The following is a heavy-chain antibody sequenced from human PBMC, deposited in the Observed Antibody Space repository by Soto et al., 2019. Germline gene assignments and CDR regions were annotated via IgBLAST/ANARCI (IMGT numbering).Heavy chain of an antibody. CDR1: GFAFNTYS. CDR3: VRDLGRYFRSGYMDL. Sequence: EVQLVESGGGLVKPGGSLRLSCTASGFAFNTYSMNWVRQAPGKGLEWVSSINEDSTYIYYADSLRGRNTNSRDNAKDSLFLQMNSLRPDDTAVYYCVRDLGRYFRSGYMDLWGDGATVTVSS. V-gene: IGHV3-21*02. J-gene: IGHJ6*03. D-gene: IGHD3-9*01. CDR2: INEDSTYI.